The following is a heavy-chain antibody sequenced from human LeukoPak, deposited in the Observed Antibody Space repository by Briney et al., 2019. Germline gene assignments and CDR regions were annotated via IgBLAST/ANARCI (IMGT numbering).Heavy chain of an antibody. Sequence: ASVKVSCKASGYTFTGYYMHWVRQAPGQGLEWMEWINPNSGGTNYAQKFQGRVTMTRDTSISTAYMELSRLRSDDTAVYSCARVRYCTSTSCPDFDCWGQGTLVTVSS. D-gene: IGHD2-2*01. CDR1: GYTFTGYY. J-gene: IGHJ4*02. CDR2: INPNSGGT. V-gene: IGHV1-2*02. CDR3: ARVRYCTSTSCPDFDC.